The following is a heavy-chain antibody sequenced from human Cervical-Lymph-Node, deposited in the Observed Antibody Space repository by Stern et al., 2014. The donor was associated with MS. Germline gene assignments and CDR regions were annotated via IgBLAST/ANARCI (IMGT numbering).Heavy chain of an antibody. CDR3: ARDSSGFQF. V-gene: IGHV1-18*01. J-gene: IGHJ1*01. CDR2: ISGYNGNT. D-gene: IGHD6-19*01. CDR1: GYTFTNYA. Sequence: GQLEESGAEVKKPGASVKVSCKASGYTFTNYAISWVRQAPGQGLEWMGWISGYNGNTNYAQKFQGRVTMTTDTSTNTAYMELRSLRSDDTGLYYCARDSSGFQFWGQGTLVTVSS.